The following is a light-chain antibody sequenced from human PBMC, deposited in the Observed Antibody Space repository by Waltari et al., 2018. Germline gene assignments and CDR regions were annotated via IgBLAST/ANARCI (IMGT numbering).Light chain of an antibody. CDR2: SNN. CDR3: AAWDDSLNGPDVV. Sequence: QSVLTQPPSASGTPGQRVTISCSGSSSNIGSNTVNWYRQLPGTAPKLLIYSNNRRPAGVPDRFSGSKSGTSASLAISGLQSEDEADYYCAAWDDSLNGPDVVFGGGTKLTVL. J-gene: IGLJ2*01. CDR1: SSNIGSNT. V-gene: IGLV1-44*01.